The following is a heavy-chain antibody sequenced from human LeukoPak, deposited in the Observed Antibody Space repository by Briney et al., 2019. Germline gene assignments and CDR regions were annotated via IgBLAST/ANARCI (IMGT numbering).Heavy chain of an antibody. J-gene: IGHJ4*02. CDR3: ARSDEYASEYYLDY. Sequence: GASVKVSCKASGYTFTGYYMSWVRQAPGQGFEWMGWINPNSGATKYAQNFQGRVTMTRDTSITAAYMEVSGLTFDDTAVYYCARSDEYASEYYLDYWGQGTLVTASS. V-gene: IGHV1-2*02. CDR1: GYTFTGYY. CDR2: INPNSGAT. D-gene: IGHD2-2*01.